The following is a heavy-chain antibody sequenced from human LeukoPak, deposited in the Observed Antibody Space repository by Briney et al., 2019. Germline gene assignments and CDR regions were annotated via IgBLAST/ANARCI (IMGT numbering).Heavy chain of an antibody. CDR2: IGSSGRTI. CDR1: GFAFSDYE. CDR3: ASRRDY. J-gene: IGHJ4*02. Sequence: GGSLRLSCAASGFAFSDYEMNWVRQAPGKGLEWVSNIGSSGRTIFYADSVKGRFSISRDNGKNPLYLQMNSLRVEDTAIYYCASRRDYWGQGTLVTVSS. V-gene: IGHV3-48*03.